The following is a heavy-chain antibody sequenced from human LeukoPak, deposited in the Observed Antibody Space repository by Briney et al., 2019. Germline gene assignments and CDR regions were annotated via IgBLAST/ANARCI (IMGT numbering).Heavy chain of an antibody. D-gene: IGHD1-14*01. CDR1: GFIFTDYW. Sequence: PGGSLRLSCTASGFIFTDYWMNWVRQAPGKGLEWVSSISSSSSYIYYADSVKGRFTISRDNAKNSLYLQMNSLRAEDTAVYYCARVAVSSAYWGQGTLVTVSS. CDR3: ARVAVSSAY. CDR2: ISSSSSYI. J-gene: IGHJ4*02. V-gene: IGHV3-21*01.